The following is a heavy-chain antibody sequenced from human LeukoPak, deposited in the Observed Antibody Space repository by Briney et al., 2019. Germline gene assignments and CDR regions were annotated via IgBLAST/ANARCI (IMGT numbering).Heavy chain of an antibody. CDR1: GYTLTDYH. CDR2: INPKSGGT. J-gene: IGHJ4*02. V-gene: IGHV1-2*02. CDR3: ARGRDSGSHTYYFDY. Sequence: ASVKVSCKASGYTLTDYHIHWVRQAPGRGLEWMAWINPKSGGTNYAQKFQGRVTMTRDTSINTVYMELTRLRSDDTAMYYCARGRDSGSHTYYFDYWGQGTLVTISS. D-gene: IGHD1-26*01.